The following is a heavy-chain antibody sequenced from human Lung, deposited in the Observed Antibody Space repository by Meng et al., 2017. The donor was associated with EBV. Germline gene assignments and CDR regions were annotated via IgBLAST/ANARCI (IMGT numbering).Heavy chain of an antibody. CDR1: GYTFSTYT. D-gene: IGHD2/OR15-2a*01. CDR3: ARGGNFDP. CDR2: ISTSTGTP. V-gene: IGHV7-4-1*02. J-gene: IGHJ5*02. Sequence: VHRVQSGSELKKPGASVKFSCKASGYTFSTYTINWVRQAHGRGLEWMGWISTSTGTPTYTQGFTGRFVFSLDTSVSTAYLQISSLKAEDTAVYYCARGGNFDPWGQGTLVTVSS.